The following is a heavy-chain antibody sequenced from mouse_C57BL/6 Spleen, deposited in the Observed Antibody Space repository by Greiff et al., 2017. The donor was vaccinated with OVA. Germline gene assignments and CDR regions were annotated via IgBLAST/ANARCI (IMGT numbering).Heavy chain of an antibody. V-gene: IGHV1-52*01. CDR3: ARWELGDCDD. D-gene: IGHD4-1*01. CDR1: GYTFTSYW. J-gene: IGHJ2*01. CDR2: IDPSDSET. Sequence: QVQLQQPGAELVRPGSSVKLSCKASGYTFTSYWMHWVKQRPIQGLEWIGNIDPSDSETHYNQKVKDKATLTVDKSSSTVYMQLSSLTSEDSAVYYGARWELGDCDDWGQGTTLTVSS.